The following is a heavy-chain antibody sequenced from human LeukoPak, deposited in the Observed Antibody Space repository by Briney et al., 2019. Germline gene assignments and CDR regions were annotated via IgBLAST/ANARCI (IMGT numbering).Heavy chain of an antibody. CDR2: ISWNSGSI. CDR3: AKGHTAHDAFDI. V-gene: IGHV3-9*01. CDR1: GFTFDDYA. D-gene: IGHD4-17*01. Sequence: GGSLRLSCAASGFTFDDYAMHWVRQAPGKGLEWVSGISWNSGSIGYADSVKGRFTISRDNAKNSLYLQMNSLRAEDTALYYCAKGHTAHDAFDIWGQGTMVTVSS. J-gene: IGHJ3*02.